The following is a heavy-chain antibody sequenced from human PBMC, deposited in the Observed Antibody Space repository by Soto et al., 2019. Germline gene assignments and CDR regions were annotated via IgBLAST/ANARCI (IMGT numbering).Heavy chain of an antibody. CDR3: ARGGSVRQWLVQYNYYYGMDV. J-gene: IGHJ6*02. Sequence: ASVKVSCKASGYTFTSYGISWVRQAPGQGLEWMGWISAYNGNTNYAQKLQGRVTMTTDTSTSTAYMELRSLRSDDTAVYYFARGGSVRQWLVQYNYYYGMDVWGQGTTVTVSS. CDR2: ISAYNGNT. D-gene: IGHD6-19*01. V-gene: IGHV1-18*01. CDR1: GYTFTSYG.